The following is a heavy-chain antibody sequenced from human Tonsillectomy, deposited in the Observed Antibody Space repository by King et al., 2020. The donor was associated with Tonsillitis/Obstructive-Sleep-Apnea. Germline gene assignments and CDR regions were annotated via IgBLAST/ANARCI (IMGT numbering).Heavy chain of an antibody. CDR1: GFTFGDYA. J-gene: IGHJ4*01. D-gene: IGHD3-3*01. Sequence: VQLVESGGGLVKPGRSLRLSCTTSGFTFGDYAMSWFRQAPGKGLEWVGFIRTKTYGGTAEYAASVKGRSIISRDDSKSIAYLQMSSLQTEDTAVYYCSRNKIFGVLHLLTADYWGHGTLVTVSS. V-gene: IGHV3-49*05. CDR3: SRNKIFGVLHLLTADY. CDR2: IRTKTYGGTA.